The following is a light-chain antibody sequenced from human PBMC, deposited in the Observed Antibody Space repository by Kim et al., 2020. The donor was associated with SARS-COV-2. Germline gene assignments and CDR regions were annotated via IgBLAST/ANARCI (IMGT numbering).Light chain of an antibody. CDR3: AAWDDSLNGVV. CDR2: SKN. CDR1: SPNIEIKP. J-gene: IGLJ2*01. Sequence: GQRVRNSDSDGSPNIEIKPRNGYQHRPGTAHNRHIYSKNQRPSGVPDRFSGSKSGTSASLAISGLQSEDEADYYCAAWDDSLNGVVFGGGTQLTVL. V-gene: IGLV1-44*01.